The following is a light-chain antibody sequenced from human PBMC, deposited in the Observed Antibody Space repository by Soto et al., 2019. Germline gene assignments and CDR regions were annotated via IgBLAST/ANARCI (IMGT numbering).Light chain of an antibody. CDR1: SSNIGSNY. J-gene: IGLJ2*01. CDR3: AAWDDSLSGVV. Sequence: QSVLTQPPSASGTPGQRVTVSCSGSSSNIGSNYVYWYQQLPGTAPKLLIYRSNQRPSGVPDRFSGSKSGTSVSLAISGLRSEDEADYYCAAWDDSLSGVVFGGGTKLTVL. V-gene: IGLV1-47*01. CDR2: RSN.